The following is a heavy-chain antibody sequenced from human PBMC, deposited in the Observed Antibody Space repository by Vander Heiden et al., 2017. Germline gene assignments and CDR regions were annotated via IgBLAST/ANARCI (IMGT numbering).Heavy chain of an antibody. CDR2: IYYSGST. CDR3: ARLGRLGYCSSTSCSGYYYYGMDV. Sequence: QLQLQESGPGLVKPSETLSLTCTVSGGSISSSSYYWGWIRQPPGKGLEWIGSIYYSGSTYYNPSLKSRVTISVDTSKNQFSLKLSSVTAADTAVYYCARLGRLGYCSSTSCSGYYYYGMDVWGQGTTVTVSS. D-gene: IGHD2-2*01. CDR1: GGSISSSSYY. V-gene: IGHV4-39*01. J-gene: IGHJ6*02.